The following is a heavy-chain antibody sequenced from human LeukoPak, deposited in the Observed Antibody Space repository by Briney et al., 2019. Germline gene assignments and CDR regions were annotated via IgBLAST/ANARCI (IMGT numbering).Heavy chain of an antibody. V-gene: IGHV1-69*13. CDR1: GYAFINYD. D-gene: IGHD1-26*01. CDR3: ARSEWELTLDY. Sequence: ASVKVSCKASGYAFINYDISWVRQAPGQGLEWMGEITPIFGTANYAHKFQGRVTITADESTSTAYMELSSLRYEDTAVYYCARSEWELTLDYWGQGTLLTVSS. CDR2: ITPIFGTA. J-gene: IGHJ4*02.